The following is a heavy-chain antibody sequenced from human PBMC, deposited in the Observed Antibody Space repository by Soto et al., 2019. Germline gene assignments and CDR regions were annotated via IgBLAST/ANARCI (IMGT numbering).Heavy chain of an antibody. CDR3: ARGAPPGGYCSSTSCYPPYYYYYMDV. Sequence: ASVKVSCKASGYTFTSYDINWVRQATGQGLEWMGWMNPNSGNTGYAQKFQGRVTMTRNTSISTAYMELSSLRSEDTAVYYCARGAPPGGYCSSTSCYPPYYYYYMDVWGKGTTVTVSS. V-gene: IGHV1-8*01. CDR2: MNPNSGNT. D-gene: IGHD2-2*01. CDR1: GYTFTSYD. J-gene: IGHJ6*03.